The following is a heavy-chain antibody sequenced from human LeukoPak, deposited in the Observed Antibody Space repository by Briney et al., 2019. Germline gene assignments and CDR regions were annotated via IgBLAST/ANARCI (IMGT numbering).Heavy chain of an antibody. V-gene: IGHV3-23*01. J-gene: IGHJ4*02. D-gene: IGHD3-22*01. Sequence: PGGSLRLSCAASGFTFSSYSMNWVRQAPGKGLEWVSAISGSGGSTYYADSVKGRFTISRDNSKNTLYLQMNSLRAEDTAVYYCAKEAPTYYYDSSGYYYFDYWGQGTLVTVSS. CDR3: AKEAPTYYYDSSGYYYFDY. CDR2: ISGSGGST. CDR1: GFTFSSYS.